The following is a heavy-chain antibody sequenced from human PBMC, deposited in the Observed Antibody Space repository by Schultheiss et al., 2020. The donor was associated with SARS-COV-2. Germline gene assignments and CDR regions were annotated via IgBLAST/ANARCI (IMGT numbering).Heavy chain of an antibody. D-gene: IGHD3-22*01. Sequence: GGSLRLSCAAFGFTFSNYGMGWVRQAPGKGLEWVSGIRGSGSFTYHADSVRGRFTISRDNSKNTLFLQMNSLRVEDTAIYYCAKMISSITMIVEDWGQGTLVTVSS. CDR1: GFTFSNYG. V-gene: IGHV3-23*01. CDR3: AKMISSITMIVED. CDR2: IRGSGSFT. J-gene: IGHJ4*02.